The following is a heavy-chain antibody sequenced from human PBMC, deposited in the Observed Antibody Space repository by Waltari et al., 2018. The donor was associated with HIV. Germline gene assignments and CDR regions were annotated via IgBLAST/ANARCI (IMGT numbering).Heavy chain of an antibody. CDR3: SRGAAGYYYYVMDV. CDR2: FSVYNGHT. Sequence: QVQLVQSGAEVKKPGASVKVSCKASGYTFTSYGISWVRQAPGQGLEWMGWFSVYNGHTNYAQKLQGRVTITTDTSTSTAYMELRSLRSDDSAVYYCSRGAAGYYYYVMDVWGQGTTVTVSS. V-gene: IGHV1-18*01. D-gene: IGHD6-13*01. CDR1: GYTFTSYG. J-gene: IGHJ6*02.